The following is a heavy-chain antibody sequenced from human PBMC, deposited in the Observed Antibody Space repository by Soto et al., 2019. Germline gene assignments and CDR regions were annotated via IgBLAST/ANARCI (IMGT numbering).Heavy chain of an antibody. CDR2: ISYDGSNK. D-gene: IGHD3-3*01. Sequence: GGSLRLSCAASGFTFSSYGMHWVRQAPGKGLEWVAVISYDGSNKYYADSVKGRFTISRDNSKNTLYLQMNSLRAEDTAVYYCAKSPDYAFFDYWGQGTLVTVSS. CDR3: AKSPDYAFFDY. CDR1: GFTFSSYG. J-gene: IGHJ4*02. V-gene: IGHV3-30*18.